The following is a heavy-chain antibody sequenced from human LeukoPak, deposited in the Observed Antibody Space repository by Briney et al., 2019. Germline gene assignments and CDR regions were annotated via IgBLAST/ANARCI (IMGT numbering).Heavy chain of an antibody. CDR2: IYTSGIT. V-gene: IGHV4-61*02. CDR3: ARGANYGDFGLDAFDV. J-gene: IGHJ3*01. CDR1: GGSISSDTYY. Sequence: SETLSLTCTFSGGSISSDTYYWSWIRPPAGKGLEWVGRIYTSGITNYNPSLRSRVTKSVDTSKNQFSLKLTSVTAADAAVYHCARGANYGDFGLDAFDVWGQGTMVTVSS. D-gene: IGHD4-17*01.